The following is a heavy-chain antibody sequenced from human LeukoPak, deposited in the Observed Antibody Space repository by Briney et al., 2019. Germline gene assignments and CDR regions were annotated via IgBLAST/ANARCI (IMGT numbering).Heavy chain of an antibody. CDR3: AKGGMTTIYFDY. D-gene: IGHD4-17*01. Sequence: GGSLRLSCAASGFTFTTYDMNWVRQAPGKGLEWVSYIGSSGSIIHYADSVKGRFTISRDNAKNTLYLQMNSLRAEDTAVYYCAKGGMTTIYFDYWGQGTLVTVSS. V-gene: IGHV3-48*03. CDR2: IGSSGSII. J-gene: IGHJ4*02. CDR1: GFTFTTYD.